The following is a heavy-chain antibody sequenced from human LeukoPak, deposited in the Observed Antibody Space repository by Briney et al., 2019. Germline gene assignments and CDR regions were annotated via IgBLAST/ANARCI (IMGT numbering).Heavy chain of an antibody. V-gene: IGHV6-1*01. CDR1: GDSVSSKSAT. D-gene: IGHD6-19*01. Sequence: SQTLSLTCAISGDSVSSKSATWNWIRQSPSRGLEWLGRTYYRSKWYNDYAVSVKSRITINPDTSKNQFSLQLNSVTPEDTAVYYCAREYSSGWYGVGRFDYWGQGTLVTVSS. J-gene: IGHJ4*02. CDR2: TYYRSKWYN. CDR3: AREYSSGWYGVGRFDY.